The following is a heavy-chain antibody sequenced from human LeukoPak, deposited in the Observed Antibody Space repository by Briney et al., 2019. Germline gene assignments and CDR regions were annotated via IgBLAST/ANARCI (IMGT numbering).Heavy chain of an antibody. CDR3: ARDPSSFAGGSDC. CDR1: GGSIGTYY. Sequence: SETLSLTCTVSGGSIGTYYWSWIRQPPGKGLEWIGYIYYSGSTNYNPSLESRVTISVDTSKNQFSLKLRSVTAADTAVYYCARDPSSFAGGSDCWGQGTLVSVSS. V-gene: IGHV4-59*01. CDR2: IYYSGST. D-gene: IGHD2-2*01. J-gene: IGHJ4*02.